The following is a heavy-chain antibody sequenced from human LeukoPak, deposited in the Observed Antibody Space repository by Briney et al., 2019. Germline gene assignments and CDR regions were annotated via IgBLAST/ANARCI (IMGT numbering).Heavy chain of an antibody. J-gene: IGHJ4*02. CDR1: GYSISSGYY. CDR2: IYHSGST. D-gene: IGHD2-2*01. CDR3: ARVRGYCSSTICYRYYFDY. V-gene: IGHV4-38-2*01. Sequence: PSETLSLTCAVSGYSISSGYYWGWIRQPPGKGLEWIGTIYHSGSTYYNPSLKSRVTISVDTSKNQFSLKLTSVIAADTAVYYCARVRGYCSSTICYRYYFDYWGQGTLVTVSS.